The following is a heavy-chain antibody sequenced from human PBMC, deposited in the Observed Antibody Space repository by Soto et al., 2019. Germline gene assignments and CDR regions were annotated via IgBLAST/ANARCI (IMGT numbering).Heavy chain of an antibody. J-gene: IGHJ4*02. V-gene: IGHV4-30-4*01. D-gene: IGHD6-13*01. CDR2: IYYSGST. CDR3: ARVEVFSSSWYDY. CDR1: GGSISSGDYY. Sequence: SETLSLTCTVSGGSISSGDYYWSWIRQPPGKGLEWIGYIYYSGSTYYNPSLKSRVTISVDTSKNQFSLKLSSVTAADTAVYYCARVEVFSSSWYDYWGQGTLVTVSS.